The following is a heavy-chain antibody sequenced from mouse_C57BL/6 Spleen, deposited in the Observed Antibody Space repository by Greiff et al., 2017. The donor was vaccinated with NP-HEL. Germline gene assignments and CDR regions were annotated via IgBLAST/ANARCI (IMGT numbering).Heavy chain of an antibody. J-gene: IGHJ4*01. CDR2: INPYNGGT. V-gene: IGHV1-19*01. CDR1: GYTFTDYY. Sequence: EVQLQQSGPVLVKPGASVKMSCKASGYTFTDYYMNWVKQSHGKSLEWIGVINPYNGGTSYNQKFKGKATLTVDKSSSTAYMELNSLTSEDSAVYYCARWTAQATFPYAMDYWGQGTSVTVSS. CDR3: ARWTAQATFPYAMDY. D-gene: IGHD3-2*02.